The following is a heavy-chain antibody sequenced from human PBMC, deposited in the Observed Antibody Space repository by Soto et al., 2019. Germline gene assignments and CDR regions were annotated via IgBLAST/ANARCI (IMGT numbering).Heavy chain of an antibody. D-gene: IGHD3-16*02. CDR3: ARVLGVWGSYPNYFDY. CDR1: GCSISSYY. J-gene: IGHJ4*02. CDR2: IYYSGST. Sequence: SDTLSLTCTFSGCSISSYYWSLIRQPPGKGLEWIGYIYYSGSTNYNPSLKSRVTISVDTSKNQFSLKLSSVTAADTAVYYCARVLGVWGSYPNYFDYWGQGTLVTVSS. V-gene: IGHV4-59*01.